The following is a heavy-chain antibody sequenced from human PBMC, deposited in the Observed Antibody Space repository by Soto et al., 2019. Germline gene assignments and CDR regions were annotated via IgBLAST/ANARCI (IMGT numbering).Heavy chain of an antibody. V-gene: IGHV3-7*01. Sequence: EVQLVESGGGLVQPGGSLRLSCVGSGFSLSSHWMSWVRQAPGKGLEWVANINQDGSTKYYVDSVKGRFTISRDNAKNYLFLQITSRTAEDTAVYHCSRAIAAPDSYWGQGTLVTVSS. CDR1: GFSLSSHW. CDR3: SRAIAAPDSY. D-gene: IGHD6-13*01. J-gene: IGHJ4*02. CDR2: INQDGSTK.